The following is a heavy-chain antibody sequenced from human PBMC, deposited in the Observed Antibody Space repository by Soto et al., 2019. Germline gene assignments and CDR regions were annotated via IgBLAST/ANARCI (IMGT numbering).Heavy chain of an antibody. CDR3: ARRRTSYGMDV. V-gene: IGHV4-39*01. J-gene: IGHJ6*02. Sequence: PSDILCLTSAVSAGSSRTYNYYWGRIRQPPGKGLEWIGSIDYSGSTYYNPSLKSRVTISVDASKNQFSLKVSSGTAADTAVYYCARRRTSYGMDVWGQGTTVTVSS. CDR2: IDYSGST. CDR1: AGSSRTYNYY.